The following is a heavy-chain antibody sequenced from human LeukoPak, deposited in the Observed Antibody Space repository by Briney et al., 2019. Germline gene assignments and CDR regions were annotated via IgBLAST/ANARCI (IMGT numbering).Heavy chain of an antibody. D-gene: IGHD2-2*01. CDR1: GFTFSCYE. Sequence: GGSLRLSCAASGFTFSCYEMNWVRQAPGKGLEWVSYISSSGSTIYYADSVKGRFTISRDNAKNSLYLQMNSLRAEDTAVYYCARDGAVPAAMFYYYYGMDVWGQGTTVTVSS. V-gene: IGHV3-48*03. J-gene: IGHJ6*02. CDR2: ISSSGSTI. CDR3: ARDGAVPAAMFYYYYGMDV.